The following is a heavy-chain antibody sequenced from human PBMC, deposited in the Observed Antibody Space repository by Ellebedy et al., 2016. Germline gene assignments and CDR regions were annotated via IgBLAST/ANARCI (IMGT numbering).Heavy chain of an antibody. D-gene: IGHD2-2*01. V-gene: IGHV3-15*01. CDR2: IRNNAAGGTT. Sequence: GGSLRLXXAASGFSFTDAWMSWVRQAPGKGLEWVGRIRNNAAGGTTEFSAPVKGRFSISRDDSKRVLYLQMKSLQTDDSAVYYCSKDRYSSNWYSDFWGPGTLVTVSS. CDR3: SKDRYSSNWYSDF. CDR1: GFSFTDAW. J-gene: IGHJ4*02.